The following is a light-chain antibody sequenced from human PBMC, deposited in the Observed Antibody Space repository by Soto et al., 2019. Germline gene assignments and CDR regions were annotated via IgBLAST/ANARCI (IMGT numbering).Light chain of an antibody. J-gene: IGKJ1*01. V-gene: IGKV3-20*01. CDR3: QQYVSLWP. CDR2: GAS. Sequence: ELVVTISPGTLSVSTRERATLSCRASQSVRSSYLAWYQQKPGQAPRLLIYGASNRATGIPDRFSGSGSGTDFTLTISRLEPEDFAVYYCQQYVSLWPFGQGSNVDVK. CDR1: QSVRSSY.